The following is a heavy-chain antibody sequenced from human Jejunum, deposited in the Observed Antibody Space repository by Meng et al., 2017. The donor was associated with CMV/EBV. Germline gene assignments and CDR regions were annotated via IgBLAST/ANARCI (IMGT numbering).Heavy chain of an antibody. Sequence: EVQLLESGGDLVQPGGSLSLSCGASGFTFSNYAMNWVRQTPEKGLEWLSLISDNGASTFYADSVKGRFFISRDNSKNTLFLQMDSLRAEDTAVYYCVKGQLPTGAAFFDYWGQGTLVTVSS. V-gene: IGHV3-23*01. CDR3: VKGQLPTGAAFFDY. D-gene: IGHD6-19*01. CDR2: ISDNGAST. CDR1: GFTFSNYA. J-gene: IGHJ4*02.